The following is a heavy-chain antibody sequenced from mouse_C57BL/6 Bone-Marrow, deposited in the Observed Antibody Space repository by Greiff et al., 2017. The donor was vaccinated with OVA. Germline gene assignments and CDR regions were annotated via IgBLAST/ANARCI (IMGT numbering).Heavy chain of an antibody. CDR1: GYTFTSYW. Sequence: QVQLQQSGAELVMPGASVKLSCKASGYTFTSYWMHWVKQRPGQGLEWIGEIDPSDSYTNYNQKFKGKSTLTVDKSSSTAYMQLSSLTSEDPAVYYCARDDPYYAMDYWGQGTSVTVSS. CDR3: ARDDPYYAMDY. J-gene: IGHJ4*01. CDR2: IDPSDSYT. V-gene: IGHV1-69*01.